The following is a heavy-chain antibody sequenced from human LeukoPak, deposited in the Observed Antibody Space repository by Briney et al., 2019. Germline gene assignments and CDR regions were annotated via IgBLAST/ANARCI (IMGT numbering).Heavy chain of an antibody. V-gene: IGHV1-18*01. CDR2: ISAYNGNT. CDR1: GYTFTSYG. Sequence: ASVKVSCKASGYTFTSYGIIWVRQAPGQGLEWMGWISAYNGNTNYAQKLQGRVTMTTDTSTSTAYMELRSLRSDDTAVYYCARGGVSDSSGYYYDYWGQGTLVTVSS. J-gene: IGHJ4*02. D-gene: IGHD3-22*01. CDR3: ARGGVSDSSGYYYDY.